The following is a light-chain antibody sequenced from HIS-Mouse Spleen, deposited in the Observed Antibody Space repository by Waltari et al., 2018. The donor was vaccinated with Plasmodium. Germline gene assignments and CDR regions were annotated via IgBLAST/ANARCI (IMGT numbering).Light chain of an antibody. V-gene: IGLV3-10*01. Sequence: SYELTQPPSVSVSPGQTARITCPGDALPKKYAYWYQQKSGQAPVLVIYEDSKRPAGIPGDSHGSSSGVMATLTITGAQWEDEADDYCYSTDSSGNHRVFGGGTKLTVL. CDR3: YSTDSSGNHRV. CDR2: EDS. CDR1: ALPKKY. J-gene: IGLJ3*02.